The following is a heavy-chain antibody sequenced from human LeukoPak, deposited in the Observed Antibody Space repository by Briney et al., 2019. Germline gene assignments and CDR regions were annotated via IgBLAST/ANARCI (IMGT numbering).Heavy chain of an antibody. Sequence: GGSLRLSCAASGFTFSDYYMSWIRQAPGKGLEWVSYTSSGSTYTNYADSVKGRFTISRDNTEKSLYLQMNSLTAEDAAVYYCARGQLVGGYYYGLDVWGLGTTVTVSS. V-gene: IGHV3-11*03. CDR3: ARGQLVGGYYYGLDV. CDR1: GFTFSDYY. D-gene: IGHD6-13*01. J-gene: IGHJ6*02. CDR2: TSSGSTYT.